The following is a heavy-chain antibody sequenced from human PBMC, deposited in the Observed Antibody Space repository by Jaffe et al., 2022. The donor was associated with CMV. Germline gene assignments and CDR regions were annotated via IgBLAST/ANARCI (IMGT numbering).Heavy chain of an antibody. D-gene: IGHD3-16*01. CDR2: IYYSGSI. V-gene: IGHV4-59*08. Sequence: QVQLQESGPGLVKASETLSLTCTVSGGSITSHFWTWVRQPPGKGLEWIGYIYYSGSISYNPFLRSRLRISVDTSKNDFSLNLSSVTAADTAVYYCARLGVWGSGGYYMDVWGKGTTVTVSS. J-gene: IGHJ6*03. CDR1: GGSITSHF. CDR3: ARLGVWGSGGYYMDV.